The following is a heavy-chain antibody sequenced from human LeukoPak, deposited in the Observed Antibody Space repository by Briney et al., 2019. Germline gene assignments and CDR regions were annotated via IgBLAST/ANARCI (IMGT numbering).Heavy chain of an antibody. CDR2: ISNNGGST. V-gene: IGHV3-64D*09. D-gene: IGHD2-8*01. CDR1: GFTFSSYA. J-gene: IGHJ3*02. CDR3: ARDYVWDAFDI. Sequence: GGSLRLSCSASGFTFSSYAMHWVRQAPGKGLEYVSAISNNGGSTYYADSVKGRFTISRDNSKNTLYLQMSSLRAEDTAVYYCARDYVWDAFDIWGQGTMVTVSS.